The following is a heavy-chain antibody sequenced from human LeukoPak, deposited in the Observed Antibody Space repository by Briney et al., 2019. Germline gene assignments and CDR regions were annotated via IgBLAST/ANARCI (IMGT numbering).Heavy chain of an antibody. CDR2: INSDGSST. Sequence: PGVSLRLPCAASGFPFSSYWMLWVRQAPGKGRVWVSRINSDGSSTSYAASVKGRFTISRDNDKNTLYLQMNSLRAEDTAVYYCARSPPWVAGTGYDYWGQGTLVTVSS. D-gene: IGHD6-19*01. CDR1: GFPFSSYW. V-gene: IGHV3-74*01. CDR3: ARSPPWVAGTGYDY. J-gene: IGHJ4*02.